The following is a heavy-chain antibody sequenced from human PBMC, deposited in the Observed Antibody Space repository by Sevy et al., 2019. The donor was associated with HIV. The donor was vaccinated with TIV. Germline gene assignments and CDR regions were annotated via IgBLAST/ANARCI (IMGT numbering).Heavy chain of an antibody. D-gene: IGHD6-19*01. CDR2: IIPIFGTA. CDR1: GGTFSSYA. Sequence: ASVKVSCKASGGTFSSYAISWVRQAPGQGLEWMGGIIPIFGTANYAQKFQGRVTITADKSTSTAYMELSSLGAEDTAVYYCARGPSPRWTVEMADKGGYYYYYMDVWGKGTTVTVSS. CDR3: ARGPSPRWTVEMADKGGYYYYYMDV. J-gene: IGHJ6*03. V-gene: IGHV1-69*06.